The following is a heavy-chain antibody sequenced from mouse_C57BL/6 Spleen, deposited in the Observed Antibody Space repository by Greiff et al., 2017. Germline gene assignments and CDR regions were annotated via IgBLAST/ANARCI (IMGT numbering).Heavy chain of an antibody. CDR1: GYTFTSYW. V-gene: IGHV1-50*01. J-gene: IGHJ3*01. CDR2: IDPSDSYT. CDR3: ARAYYYGSSYVPGFAY. Sequence: QVQLQQPGAELVKPGASVKLSCKASGYTFTSYWMQWVKQRPGQGLEWIGEIDPSDSYTNYNQKFKGKATLTVDTSSSTAYMQLSSLTSAGSAVYYCARAYYYGSSYVPGFAYWGQGTLVTVSA. D-gene: IGHD1-1*01.